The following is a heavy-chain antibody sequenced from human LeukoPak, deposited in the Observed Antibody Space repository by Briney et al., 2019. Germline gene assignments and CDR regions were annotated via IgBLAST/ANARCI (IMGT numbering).Heavy chain of an antibody. CDR1: GFAFSTYW. Sequence: GALRLSCAASGFAFSTYWMIWVRQAPGKGLERVASIGKDGSEKSYVDSVKGRFTISRDNAKNSLYLQMNSLRAEDTAVYYCARDRADYGDSWGQGTLVTVSS. CDR2: IGKDGSEK. V-gene: IGHV3-7*01. CDR3: ARDRADYGDS. J-gene: IGHJ4*02.